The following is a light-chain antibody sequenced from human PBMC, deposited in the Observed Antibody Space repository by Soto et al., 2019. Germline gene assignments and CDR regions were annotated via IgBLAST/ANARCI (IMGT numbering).Light chain of an antibody. J-gene: IGLJ2*01. Sequence: QSVLTQPASVSGSPGQSITISCTGTSSDVGSYNLVSWYQQHPGKDPKLMIYEGSKRPSGVSNRFSGSKSGNTASLTISGLQADDEADYYRCSYAGSSTYVVFGGGTKLTVL. V-gene: IGLV2-23*01. CDR2: EGS. CDR1: SSDVGSYNL. CDR3: CSYAGSSTYVV.